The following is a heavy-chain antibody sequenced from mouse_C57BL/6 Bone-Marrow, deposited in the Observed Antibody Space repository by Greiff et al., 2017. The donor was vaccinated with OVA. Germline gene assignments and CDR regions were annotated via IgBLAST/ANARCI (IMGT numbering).Heavy chain of an antibody. CDR1: GFTFSSYT. CDR2: ISGGGGNT. D-gene: IGHD2-3*01. J-gene: IGHJ2*01. CDR3: AAYDGSYFDY. Sequence: EVQLVESGGGLVKPGGSLKLSCAASGFTFSSYTMSWVRQTPEKRLEWVATISGGGGNTYYPDSVTGRFTISRYNAKNTLYLQMSSLRSEDTALYYCAAYDGSYFDYWGQGTTLTVSS. V-gene: IGHV5-9*01.